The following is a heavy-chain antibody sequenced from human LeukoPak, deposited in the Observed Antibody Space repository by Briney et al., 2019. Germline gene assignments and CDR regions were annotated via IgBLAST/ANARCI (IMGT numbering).Heavy chain of an antibody. CDR3: AKGYRDYNYFDY. Sequence: PGGSLRLSCAASGFTFGTYAMSWVRQAPGKGLEWVSASTYSGANTYYADSVKGRFIISRDNSKNTLSLQMDSLRAGDTALYYCAKGYRDYNYFDYWGQGTLVTVSS. CDR1: GFTFGTYA. J-gene: IGHJ4*02. D-gene: IGHD4-17*01. CDR2: STYSGANT. V-gene: IGHV3-23*01.